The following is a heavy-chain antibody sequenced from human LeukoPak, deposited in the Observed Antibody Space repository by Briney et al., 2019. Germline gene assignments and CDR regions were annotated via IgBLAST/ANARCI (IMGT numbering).Heavy chain of an antibody. V-gene: IGHV4-31*03. CDR2: IYYSGRT. J-gene: IGHJ3*02. CDR3: ATRYYDSSGYYFLDAFDI. D-gene: IGHD3-22*01. CDR1: GGSISSGGYY. Sequence: SETLSLTCTVSGGSISSGGYYWSWIRQHPGKGLEWIGYIYYSGRTYYNPSLKSRVTISVDTSKNQFSLKLSSVTAADTAVYYCATRYYDSSGYYFLDAFDIWGQGTMVTVSS.